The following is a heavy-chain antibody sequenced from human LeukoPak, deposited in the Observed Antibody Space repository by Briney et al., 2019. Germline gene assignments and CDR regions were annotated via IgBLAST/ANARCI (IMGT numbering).Heavy chain of an antibody. V-gene: IGHV1-69*13. D-gene: IGHD6-19*01. Sequence: SVKVSCKASGGTFSSYAISWVRQAPGQGLEWMGGIIPIFGTANYAQKFQGRVTITADESTSTAYMELSSLRSEDTAVYYCARIAVAGAYYFDYWGQGTLVTVSS. J-gene: IGHJ4*02. CDR1: GGTFSSYA. CDR3: ARIAVAGAYYFDY. CDR2: IIPIFGTA.